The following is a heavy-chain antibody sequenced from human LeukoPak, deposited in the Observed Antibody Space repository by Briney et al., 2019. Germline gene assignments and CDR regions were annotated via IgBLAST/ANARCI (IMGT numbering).Heavy chain of an antibody. CDR3: ARFPHRTMITFGGVQSYGDYFDY. V-gene: IGHV4-34*01. D-gene: IGHD3-16*01. J-gene: IGHJ4*02. CDR2: INHSGST. CDR1: GGSFSGYY. Sequence: SETLFLTCAVYGGSFSGYYWSWIRQPPGKGLEWIGEINHSGSTNYNPSLKSRVTISVDTSKNQFSLKLSSVTAADTAVYYCARFPHRTMITFGGVQSYGDYFDYWGQGTLVTVSS.